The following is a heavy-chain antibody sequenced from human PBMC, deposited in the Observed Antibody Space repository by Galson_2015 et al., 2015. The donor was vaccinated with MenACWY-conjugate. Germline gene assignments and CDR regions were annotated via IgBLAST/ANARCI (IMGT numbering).Heavy chain of an antibody. CDR1: GYSFTNYW. CDR3: ARHPPGGRGMDV. V-gene: IGHV5-51*01. J-gene: IGHJ6*02. Sequence: QSGAEVKKPGESLKISCQGSGYSFTNYWIAWVRQMPGKGPEWVGLISPIDSKTRYSPAFEGRVTISADNSITTAYLQWNSLQASDTAMYYCARHPPGGRGMDVWGQGTTVTVSS. CDR2: ISPIDSKT. D-gene: IGHD1-26*01.